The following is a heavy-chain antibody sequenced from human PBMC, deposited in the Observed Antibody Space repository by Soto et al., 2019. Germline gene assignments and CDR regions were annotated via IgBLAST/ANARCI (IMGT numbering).Heavy chain of an antibody. D-gene: IGHD6-13*01. CDR3: AKDSRSSWFFDY. CDR1: GFTFSSYG. Sequence: GGSLRLSCAASGFTFSSYGMHWVRQAPGKGLEWVAVISYDGSNKYYADSVKGRFTISRDNSKNTLYLQMNSLRAEDTAVYYCAKDSRSSWFFDYWGQGTLVTVSS. CDR2: ISYDGSNK. V-gene: IGHV3-30*18. J-gene: IGHJ4*02.